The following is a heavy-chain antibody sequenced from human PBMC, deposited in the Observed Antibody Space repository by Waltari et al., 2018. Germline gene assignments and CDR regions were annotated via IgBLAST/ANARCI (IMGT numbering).Heavy chain of an antibody. V-gene: IGHV4-39*07. J-gene: IGHJ4*02. Sequence: QLQLQESGPGLVKPSETLSLTCTVSGGSISSSSYYWAWIRQPPGPGLEWIGSIYYSGSTYYNPSLKSRVTISVDTSKNQFSLKLSSVTAADTAVYYCARVYYYDSSGYSYPYYFDYWGQGTLVTVSS. CDR3: ARVYYYDSSGYSYPYYFDY. CDR1: GGSISSSSYY. D-gene: IGHD3-22*01. CDR2: IYYSGST.